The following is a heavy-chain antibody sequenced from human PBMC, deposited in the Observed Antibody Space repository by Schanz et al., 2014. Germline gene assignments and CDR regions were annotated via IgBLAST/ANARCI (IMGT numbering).Heavy chain of an antibody. V-gene: IGHV3-30*04. Sequence: QVQLVESGGGVVQPGRSLRLSCAASGFTFSNFAMHWVRQAPGKGLEWVTIISHDGSIQYGADSVKGRFTLSRDNSKNTMDLQMNSLRTEDTAVYFCAKSYDTSGYSGFDYWGQGTLVTVSS. CDR3: AKSYDTSGYSGFDY. D-gene: IGHD3-22*01. CDR2: ISHDGSIQ. CDR1: GFTFSNFA. J-gene: IGHJ4*02.